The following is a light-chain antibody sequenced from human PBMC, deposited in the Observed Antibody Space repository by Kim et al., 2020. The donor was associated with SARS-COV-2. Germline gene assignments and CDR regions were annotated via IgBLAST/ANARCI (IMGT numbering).Light chain of an antibody. Sequence: PACISCRASQSLLHSNGYTYLDWNLQKPGQSPQLLIYLGSNRAAGVPDRFSASESGTDFTLKISRVEAEDVGVYYCMQAVQTPWTFCQGTKVDIK. J-gene: IGKJ1*01. CDR3: MQAVQTPWT. CDR2: LGS. CDR1: QSLLHSNGYTY. V-gene: IGKV2-28*01.